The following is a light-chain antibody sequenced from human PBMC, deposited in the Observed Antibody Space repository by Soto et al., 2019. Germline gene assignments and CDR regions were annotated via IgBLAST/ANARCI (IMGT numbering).Light chain of an antibody. CDR1: QSVSSNY. Sequence: EIVLTQSPDTLSLSPGERATLSCRASQSVSSNYLAWYQQIPGQTPRLLIYGASSRATGIPDRFSGSGSGTDFTLTISRLEPEDFAVYYCQQYGSSHWTFGQGTKVDIK. J-gene: IGKJ1*01. CDR2: GAS. CDR3: QQYGSSHWT. V-gene: IGKV3-20*01.